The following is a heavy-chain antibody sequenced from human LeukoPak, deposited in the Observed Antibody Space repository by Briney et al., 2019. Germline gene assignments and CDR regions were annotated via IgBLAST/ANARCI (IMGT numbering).Heavy chain of an antibody. CDR3: ARVVRWDTAMVRWFDP. J-gene: IGHJ5*02. Sequence: SETLSLTCTVSGSSISSYYWSWIRQPPGKGLEWIGYIYYSGSTNYNPSLKSRVTISVDTSKNQFSLKLSSVTAADTAVYYCARVVRWDTAMVRWFDPWGQGTLVTVSS. CDR2: IYYSGST. V-gene: IGHV4-59*01. CDR1: GSSISSYY. D-gene: IGHD5-18*01.